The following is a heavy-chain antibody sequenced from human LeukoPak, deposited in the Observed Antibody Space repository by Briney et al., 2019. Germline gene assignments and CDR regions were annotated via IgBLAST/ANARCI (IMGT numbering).Heavy chain of an antibody. CDR2: TYYSGST. CDR3: ASQPREYGWFDP. Sequence: SETLSLTCTVSGGSISSYYWSWIRQPPGKGLEWMGYTYYSGSTNYNPSLKSRVTISVDTSKNQFSLKLSSVTAADTAVYYCASQPREYGWFDPWGQGTLVTVSS. J-gene: IGHJ5*02. CDR1: GGSISSYY. D-gene: IGHD2/OR15-2a*01. V-gene: IGHV4-59*01.